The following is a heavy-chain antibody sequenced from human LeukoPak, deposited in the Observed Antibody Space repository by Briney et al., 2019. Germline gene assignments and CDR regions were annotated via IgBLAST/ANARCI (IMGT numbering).Heavy chain of an antibody. Sequence: GGSLRLSCAASGFTFSSYSMNWVRQAPGKGLEWVSSISSSSSYIYYADSVKGRFTISRDNAKNSLYLQTNSLRAEDTAVYYCARDPSYYDILTGYVRPSLDYWGQGTLVTVSS. CDR1: GFTFSSYS. V-gene: IGHV3-21*01. D-gene: IGHD3-9*01. CDR3: ARDPSYYDILTGYVRPSLDY. J-gene: IGHJ4*02. CDR2: ISSSSSYI.